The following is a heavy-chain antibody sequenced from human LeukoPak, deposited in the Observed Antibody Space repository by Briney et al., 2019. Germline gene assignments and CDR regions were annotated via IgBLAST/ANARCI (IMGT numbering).Heavy chain of an antibody. V-gene: IGHV1-2*02. Sequence: ASVKVSCKASGYTFTVYYIHWVRQAPGQGLEWMGWINPNSGGTNYAQNFQGRVTMTRDTSISTAYMELSRLRSDDTAVYYCASTVITSYNWFDPWGQGTLVTVSS. CDR1: GYTFTVYY. D-gene: IGHD4-11*01. J-gene: IGHJ5*02. CDR2: INPNSGGT. CDR3: ASTVITSYNWFDP.